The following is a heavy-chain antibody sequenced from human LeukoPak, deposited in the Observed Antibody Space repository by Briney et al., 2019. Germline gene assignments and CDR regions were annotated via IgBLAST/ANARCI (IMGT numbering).Heavy chain of an antibody. CDR1: GFTFDDYA. CDR2: ISWNSGSI. Sequence: GRSLRLSCAASGFTFDDYAMHWVRQAPGKGLEWVSGISWNSGSIGYADSVKGRFTISRDNAKNSLYLQMNSLRAEDMALYYCARIGIYGDFGRYFDYWGQGTLVTVSS. D-gene: IGHD4-17*01. CDR3: ARIGIYGDFGRYFDY. J-gene: IGHJ4*02. V-gene: IGHV3-9*03.